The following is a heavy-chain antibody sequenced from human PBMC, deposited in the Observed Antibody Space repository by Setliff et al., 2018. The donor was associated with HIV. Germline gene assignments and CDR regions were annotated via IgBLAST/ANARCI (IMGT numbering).Heavy chain of an antibody. CDR2: IYYSGST. Sequence: SETLSLTCTVSGGPITTSDYYWGWIRQPPGKGLEWIGAIYYSGSTYYSPSLKSRVTISVDTSKNQFSLNLNSVTAADTAVYYCARQYCGGGCHFYYYMDVWGKGTTVTVSS. CDR1: GGPITTSDYY. V-gene: IGHV4-39*01. D-gene: IGHD2-21*02. J-gene: IGHJ6*03. CDR3: ARQYCGGGCHFYYYMDV.